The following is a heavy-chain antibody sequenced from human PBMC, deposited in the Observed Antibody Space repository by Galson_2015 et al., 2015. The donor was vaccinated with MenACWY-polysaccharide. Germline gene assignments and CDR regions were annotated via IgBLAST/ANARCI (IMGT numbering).Heavy chain of an antibody. CDR2: ISGSGGST. J-gene: IGHJ4*02. CDR1: GFTFSSYA. V-gene: IGHV3-23*01. D-gene: IGHD3-16*01. CDR3: AKDLSDYVRGRGWGVDY. Sequence: SLRLSCAASGFTFSSYAMSWVRQAPGKGLEWVSAISGSGGSTYYADSVKGGFTISRDNSKNTLYLQMNSLRAEDTAVYYCAKDLSDYVRGRGWGVDYWGQGTLVTVSS.